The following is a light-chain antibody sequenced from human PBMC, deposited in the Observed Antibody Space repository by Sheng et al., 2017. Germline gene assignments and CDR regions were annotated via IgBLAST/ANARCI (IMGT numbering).Light chain of an antibody. J-gene: IGKJ2*03. V-gene: IGKV1-5*03. Sequence: DIQMTQSPSTLSASVGDRVTVTCRASQSISTSLAWYQQKPGKAPKLLISLTSSLESGVPSRFSGSGSGTEFTLTISSLQPDDFATYYCQQYHSHYGFAQGTKLE. CDR2: LTS. CDR3: QQYHSHYG. CDR1: QSISTS.